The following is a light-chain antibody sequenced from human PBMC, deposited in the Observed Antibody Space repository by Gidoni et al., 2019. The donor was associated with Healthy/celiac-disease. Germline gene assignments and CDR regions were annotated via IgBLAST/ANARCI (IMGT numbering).Light chain of an antibody. CDR3: CSYAGSSTVV. V-gene: IGLV2-23*02. J-gene: IGLJ2*01. CDR1: SSDVGSYNL. Sequence: QSALTHPASVPGSPGQSITISCTGTSSDVGSYNLVSWYQQHPGKPPKLMIYEVSKRPPGVSNRFSGSKSGNTASLTISGLQAEDEADYYCCSYAGSSTVVFGGGTKLTVL. CDR2: EVS.